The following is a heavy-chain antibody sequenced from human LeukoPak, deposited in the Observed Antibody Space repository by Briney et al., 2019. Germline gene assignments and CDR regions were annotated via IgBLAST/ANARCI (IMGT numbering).Heavy chain of an antibody. V-gene: IGHV3-33*01. Sequence: GGSLRLSCAASGFTFSSYGMHWVRQAPGKGLEWVAVIWYDGSNKDYVDSVKGRFTISRDNSKNTLYLQMDILRAEDTAVYYCARDYYYDSSGAYLDYWGQGTLVTVSS. CDR1: GFTFSSYG. J-gene: IGHJ4*02. D-gene: IGHD3-22*01. CDR3: ARDYYYDSSGAYLDY. CDR2: IWYDGSNK.